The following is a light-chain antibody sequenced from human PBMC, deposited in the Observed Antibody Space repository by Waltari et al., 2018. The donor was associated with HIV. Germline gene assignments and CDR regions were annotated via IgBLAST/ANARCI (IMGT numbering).Light chain of an antibody. CDR1: QSISSY. CDR3: QQTYSTPST. J-gene: IGKJ2*02. V-gene: IGKV1-39*01. Sequence: DIQMTQSPSSLSASVGDRVTITCRASQSISSYLNWYQQKPGKAPKLLIYAASSLQSGVPSRFSGSGSGTYFTLTISGLQPEDLATYYCQQTYSTPSTFGQGTKVEIK. CDR2: AAS.